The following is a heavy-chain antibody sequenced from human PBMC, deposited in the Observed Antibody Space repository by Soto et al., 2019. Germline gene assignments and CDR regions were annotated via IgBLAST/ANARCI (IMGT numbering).Heavy chain of an antibody. CDR2: IFHSGNA. D-gene: IGHD2-15*01. J-gene: IGHJ4*01. CDR1: GGSIRNVY. V-gene: IGHV4-59*01. CDR3: ARAHAPTLPFDS. Sequence: PSETLSLTCTVSGGSIRNVYWSWIRQAPGKGLEWIGFIFHSGNAKYNPFLKSRVTISVDTSKNQFSLSLDSVTAADTAVYFCARAHAPTLPFDSWGQGTLVTVSS.